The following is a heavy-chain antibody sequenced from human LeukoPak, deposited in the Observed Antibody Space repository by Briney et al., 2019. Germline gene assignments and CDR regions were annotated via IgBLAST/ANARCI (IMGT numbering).Heavy chain of an antibody. J-gene: IGHJ4*02. CDR3: AKEGSWGSGFDY. V-gene: IGHV3-30*18. CDR1: GFTFSSYG. D-gene: IGHD3-16*01. Sequence: GRSLRLSCAASGFTFSSYGMHWVRQAPGKGLEWVAVISYDGSNKYYADSVKGRFTISRDNSKNTLYLQMNSLRAEDTAVYYCAKEGSWGSGFDYWGQGTLVTVSS. CDR2: ISYDGSNK.